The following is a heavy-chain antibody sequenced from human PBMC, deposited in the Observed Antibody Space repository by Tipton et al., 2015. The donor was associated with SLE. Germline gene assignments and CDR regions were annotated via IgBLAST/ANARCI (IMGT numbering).Heavy chain of an antibody. J-gene: IGHJ1*01. CDR1: GFTFSSYA. D-gene: IGHD6-13*01. V-gene: IGHV3-23*03. CDR3: AKGGAGTYFQH. Sequence: SLRLSCAASGFTFSSYAMSWVRQAPGKGLEWVSVIYSGGSTYYADSVKGRFTFSRDDSKNTLYLQMNSLRAEDTAVYYCAKGGAGTYFQHWGQGTLVTVSS. CDR2: IYSGGST.